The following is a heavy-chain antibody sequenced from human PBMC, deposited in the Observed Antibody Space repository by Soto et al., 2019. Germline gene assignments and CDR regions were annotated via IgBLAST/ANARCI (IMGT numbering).Heavy chain of an antibody. CDR2: SIPIFGTA. CDR3: ASSVAKYYYYGMDV. Sequence: QVQLVQSGAEVKKPGSSVKVSCKASGGTFSSYAISWVRQAPGQGLEWMGGSIPIFGTANYAQKFQGRVTITADEPTSTAYMELSSLRSEDTAVYYCASSVAKYYYYGMDVWGQGTTVTVSS. D-gene: IGHD5-12*01. J-gene: IGHJ6*02. V-gene: IGHV1-69*12. CDR1: GGTFSSYA.